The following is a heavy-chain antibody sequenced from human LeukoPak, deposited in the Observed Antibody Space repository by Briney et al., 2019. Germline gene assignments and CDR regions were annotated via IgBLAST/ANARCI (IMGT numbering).Heavy chain of an antibody. CDR3: ARLNGGN. CDR1: GGSITRYY. CDR2: VDYSGST. Sequence: SETLSLTCTVSGGSITRYYWSWIRRPPGKGLEWLAYVDYSGSTAYNPSLNGRIAISPDTSKNQFSLKLRSVTAADTAVYYCARLNGGNCGPGILVTVSS. V-gene: IGHV4-59*08. D-gene: IGHD4-23*01. J-gene: IGHJ4*02.